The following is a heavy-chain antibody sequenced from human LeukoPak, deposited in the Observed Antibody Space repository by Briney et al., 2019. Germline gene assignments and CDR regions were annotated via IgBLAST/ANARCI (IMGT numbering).Heavy chain of an antibody. CDR3: ARVGAPFVGCSSTSCYYYYYYMDV. V-gene: IGHV1-2*02. CDR1: GYTFTGYY. D-gene: IGHD2-2*01. CDR2: INPNSGGT. Sequence: ASVKVSCKASGYTFTGYYMHWVRQAPGQGVEWMGWINPNSGGTNYAQKFQGRVTMTRDTSISTAYMDLSRLRSDDTAVYYCARVGAPFVGCSSTSCYYYYYYMDVWGKGTTVTVSS. J-gene: IGHJ6*03.